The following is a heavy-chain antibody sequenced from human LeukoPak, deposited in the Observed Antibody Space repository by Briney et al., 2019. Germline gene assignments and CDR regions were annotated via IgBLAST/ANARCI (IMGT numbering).Heavy chain of an antibody. Sequence: SETLSLTCTVSGGSISSGGYYWSWIRQHPGKGLEWIGYIYYSGSTYYNPSLKSRVTISVDTSKNQFSLKLSSVTAADTAVYYCARLDRPGGSADYWGQGTLVTVSS. V-gene: IGHV4-31*03. CDR1: GGSISSGGYY. CDR2: IYYSGST. CDR3: ARLDRPGGSADY. J-gene: IGHJ4*02.